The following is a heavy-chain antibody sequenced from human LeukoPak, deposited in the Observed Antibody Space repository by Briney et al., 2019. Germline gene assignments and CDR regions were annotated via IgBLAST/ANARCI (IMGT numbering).Heavy chain of an antibody. D-gene: IGHD1-26*01. CDR2: IYNSGTT. Sequence: SETLSPTCTVSGVSFSSYYWTWIRQPAGKGLEWIGRIYNSGTTNYSPSLESRVTMSPDTSKNRFSLSLSSVAAADTAVYYCARDRLGATGHWRIDVWGRGTLVTVSS. CDR3: ARDRLGATGHWRIDV. J-gene: IGHJ2*01. V-gene: IGHV4-4*07. CDR1: GVSFSSYY.